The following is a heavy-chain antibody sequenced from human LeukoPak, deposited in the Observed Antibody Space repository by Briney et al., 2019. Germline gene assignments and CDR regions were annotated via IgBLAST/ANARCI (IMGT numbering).Heavy chain of an antibody. CDR1: GFTFSSYA. D-gene: IGHD5-18*01. Sequence: GWSLRLSCAASGFTFSSYAMHWVRQAPGKGLEYVSAISSNGGSTYYANSVKGRFTISRDNSKNTLYLQMGSLRAEDMAVYYCARGDTAMPKGFDYWGQGTLVTVSS. J-gene: IGHJ4*02. V-gene: IGHV3-64*01. CDR2: ISSNGGST. CDR3: ARGDTAMPKGFDY.